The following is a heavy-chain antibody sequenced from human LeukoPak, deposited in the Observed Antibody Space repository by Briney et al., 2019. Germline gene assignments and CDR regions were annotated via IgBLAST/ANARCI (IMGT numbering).Heavy chain of an antibody. CDR2: IDRGGVT. Sequence: GGSLRLSCTASGFSVRDYFMAWDRQAPGKGLQWVSHIDRGGVTEDADSVKGRFTISRDTSRNIFYLHMSSLRAEDAAMYYCARGRASTTIFDYWGQGTLVTVSS. V-gene: IGHV3-53*01. D-gene: IGHD5-12*01. J-gene: IGHJ4*02. CDR3: ARGRASTTIFDY. CDR1: GFSVRDYF.